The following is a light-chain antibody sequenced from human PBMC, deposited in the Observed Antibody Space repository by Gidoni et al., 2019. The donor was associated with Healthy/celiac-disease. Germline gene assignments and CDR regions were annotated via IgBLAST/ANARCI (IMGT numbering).Light chain of an antibody. CDR3: QQNYSTPYT. Sequence: DIQMTQSPSSLSASVGDRVTITCRASQSISSYLNWYQQKPGKAPKLLIYAASSLQSGVPSRFSGSGSGTDFTLTISSLQPEDFATCYCQQNYSTPYTFGQGTKLEIK. V-gene: IGKV1-39*01. CDR2: AAS. J-gene: IGKJ2*01. CDR1: QSISSY.